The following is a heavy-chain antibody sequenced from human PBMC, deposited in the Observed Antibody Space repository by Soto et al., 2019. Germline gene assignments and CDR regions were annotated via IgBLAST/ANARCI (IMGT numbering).Heavy chain of an antibody. CDR1: GGTFSSYA. J-gene: IGHJ4*02. V-gene: IGHV1-69*13. D-gene: IGHD3-22*01. CDR3: ARAWAYYDSSGYSPKHYFDH. Sequence: ASVQVSCKASGGTFSSYAISWVRQAPGQGLEWMGGIIPIFGTANYAQKFQGRVTFTADGSTSTAYMELSSLRSEDTAVYYCARAWAYYDSSGYSPKHYFDHWGQGTLVTVYS. CDR2: IIPIFGTA.